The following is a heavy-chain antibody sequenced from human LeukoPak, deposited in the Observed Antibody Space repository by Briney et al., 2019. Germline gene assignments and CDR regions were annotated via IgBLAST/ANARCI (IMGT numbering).Heavy chain of an antibody. J-gene: IGHJ4*02. V-gene: IGHV3-74*01. D-gene: IGHD2-15*01. CDR1: GLTFSGYW. CDR3: ARARNCSSGTCYKDY. CDR2: INGDGGST. Sequence: GGSLRLSCAASGLTFSGYWMHWVRQAPGKGLVWVSRINGDGGSTSYADSVKGRFTISRDNAKNTLYLQMNSLGAEDTAVYYCARARNCSSGTCYKDYWGQGTLVTVSS.